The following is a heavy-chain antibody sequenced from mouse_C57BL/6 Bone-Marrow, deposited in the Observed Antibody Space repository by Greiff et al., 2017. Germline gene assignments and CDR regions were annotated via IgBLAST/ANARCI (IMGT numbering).Heavy chain of an antibody. CDR2: ISSGGSYT. CDR1: GFTFSSYG. D-gene: IGHD1-1*01. CDR3: ARRGYYGSSWYFDV. V-gene: IGHV5-6*01. Sequence: EVQLVESGGDLVKPGGSLKLSCAASGFTFSSYGMSWVRQTPDKRLEWVATISSGGSYTYYPDSVKGRFTISRDNAKNTLYLQMSSLKSEDTAMXYCARRGYYGSSWYFDVWGTGTTVTVSS. J-gene: IGHJ1*03.